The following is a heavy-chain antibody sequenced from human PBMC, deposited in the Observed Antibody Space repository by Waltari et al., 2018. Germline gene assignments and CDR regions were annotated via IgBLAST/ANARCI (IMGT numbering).Heavy chain of an antibody. J-gene: IGHJ1*01. CDR1: GVSISDYY. Sequence: QVQLQESGPRLVEPWETLSLTCRISGVSISDYYWSWIRQPAGKGLEFIGRVYTTGTADYNPSLRRRATVSVDKSKNHFSLSLTSVTAADTAIYYCARGYSDDGGEYFQHWGQGTLVSVSS. V-gene: IGHV4-4*07. CDR2: VYTTGTA. D-gene: IGHD3-16*01. CDR3: ARGYSDDGGEYFQH.